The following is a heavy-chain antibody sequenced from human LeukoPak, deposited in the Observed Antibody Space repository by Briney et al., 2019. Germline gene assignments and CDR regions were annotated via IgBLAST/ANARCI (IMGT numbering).Heavy chain of an antibody. V-gene: IGHV1-18*01. Sequence: ASVKVSCKASGYTFTSYGISWVRQAPGQGLEWMGWISAYNGNTNYAQKLQGRVTMTTDTSTSTAYMELRSLRSDDTAVYYCARVVPAAIGPPGVFDYWGQGTPVTVSS. CDR3: ARVVPAAIGPPGVFDY. CDR2: ISAYNGNT. CDR1: GYTFTSYG. J-gene: IGHJ4*02. D-gene: IGHD2-2*01.